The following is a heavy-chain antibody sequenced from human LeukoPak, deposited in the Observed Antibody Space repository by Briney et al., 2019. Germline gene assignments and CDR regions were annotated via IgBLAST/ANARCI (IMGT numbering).Heavy chain of an antibody. CDR3: ARAFLQQLVPLDY. CDR1: GYTLTSYY. Sequence: ASVKVSCKASGYTLTSYYMHWVRQAPGQGLEWMGIINPSGGSTSYAQKFQGRVTMTRDTSTGTVYMELSSLRSEDTAVYYCARAFLQQLVPLDYWGQGTLVTVSA. J-gene: IGHJ4*02. D-gene: IGHD6-13*01. CDR2: INPSGGST. V-gene: IGHV1-46*01.